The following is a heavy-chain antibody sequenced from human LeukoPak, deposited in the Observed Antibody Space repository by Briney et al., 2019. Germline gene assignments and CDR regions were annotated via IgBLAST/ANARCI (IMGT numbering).Heavy chain of an antibody. CDR3: ARATEPYGSGSYYNAYYFDY. CDR2: ISAYNGNT. J-gene: IGHJ4*02. V-gene: IGHV1-18*01. CDR1: GYTFTSYG. D-gene: IGHD3-10*01. Sequence: ASVKVSCKASGYTFTSYGISWVQQAPGQGLEWMGWISAYNGNTNYAQKLQGRVTMTTDTSTSTAYMELRSLRSDDTAVYYCARATEPYGSGSYYNAYYFDYWGQGTLVTVSS.